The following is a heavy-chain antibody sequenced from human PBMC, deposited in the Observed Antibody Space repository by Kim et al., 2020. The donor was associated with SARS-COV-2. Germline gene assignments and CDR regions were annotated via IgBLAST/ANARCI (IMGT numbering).Heavy chain of an antibody. Sequence: GGSLRLSCAASGFTFSSYSMNWVRQAPGKGLEWVSSISSSSSYIYYADSVKGRFTISRDNAKNSLYLQMNSLRAEDTAVYYCARVNTMVRGVIMHYYYYGMDVWGQGTTVTVSS. J-gene: IGHJ6*02. D-gene: IGHD3-10*01. V-gene: IGHV3-21*01. CDR2: ISSSSSYI. CDR3: ARVNTMVRGVIMHYYYYGMDV. CDR1: GFTFSSYS.